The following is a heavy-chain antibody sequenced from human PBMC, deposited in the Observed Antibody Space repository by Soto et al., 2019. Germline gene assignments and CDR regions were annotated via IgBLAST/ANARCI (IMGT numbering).Heavy chain of an antibody. CDR3: AKEADIVVVPSALEA. CDR1: GFTFRRYA. CDR2: IRGDGART. J-gene: IGHJ5*02. Sequence: VGSLRLSCAASGFTFRRYAMTWVRQGPGKGLEWVSGIRGDGARTYYGESVKGRFAVSRDNSKDTLYLQMNSLRVEDTAVYYCAKEADIVVVPSALEAWGQGTLVTVSS. V-gene: IGHV3-23*01. D-gene: IGHD2-21*01.